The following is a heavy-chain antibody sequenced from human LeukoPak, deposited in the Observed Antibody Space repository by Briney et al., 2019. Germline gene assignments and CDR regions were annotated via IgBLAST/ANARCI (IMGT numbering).Heavy chain of an antibody. CDR3: ARVSHSGYDSYYYGMDV. CDR2: IYYSGST. CDR1: GGSISSYY. V-gene: IGHV4-59*01. D-gene: IGHD5-12*01. J-gene: IGHJ6*02. Sequence: SETLSLTCTVSGGSISSYYWSWIRQPPGKGLEWIGYIYYSGSTNYNPSLKSRVTISVDTSKNQFSLKLSSVTAADTAVYYCARVSHSGYDSYYYGMDVWGQGTTVTVSS.